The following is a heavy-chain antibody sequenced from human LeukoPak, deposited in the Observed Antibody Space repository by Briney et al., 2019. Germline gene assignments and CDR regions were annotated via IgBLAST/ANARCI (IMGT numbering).Heavy chain of an antibody. CDR2: IIISGTTI. CDR1: GFTFSNYE. CDR3: TRDGSSSYKYNAFDM. V-gene: IGHV3-48*03. Sequence: GGSLRLSCAASGFTFSNYEMNWLRQAPGKGLEWVSYIIISGTTIYYADSVKGRFTISRDNAKNSLYLQMNSLRNKLRAVYYCTRDGSSSYKYNAFDMWGQGTMVTVSS. D-gene: IGHD3-22*01. J-gene: IGHJ3*02.